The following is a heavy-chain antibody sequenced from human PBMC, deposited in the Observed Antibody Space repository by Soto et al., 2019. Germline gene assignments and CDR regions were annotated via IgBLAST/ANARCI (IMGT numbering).Heavy chain of an antibody. CDR3: ARTLYGDNVDY. CDR1: GYTFTSYD. CDR2: MNPNSGNT. D-gene: IGHD4-17*01. Sequence: QVQLVQSGAEVKKPGASVKVSCRAAGYTFTSYDINWVRQATGQGLEWMGWMNPNSGNTGYAQKFQGRVTMTRDTSISTAYMELSSLRSEYTAVYYCARTLYGDNVDYWGQLTLVTVSS. J-gene: IGHJ4*02. V-gene: IGHV1-8*01.